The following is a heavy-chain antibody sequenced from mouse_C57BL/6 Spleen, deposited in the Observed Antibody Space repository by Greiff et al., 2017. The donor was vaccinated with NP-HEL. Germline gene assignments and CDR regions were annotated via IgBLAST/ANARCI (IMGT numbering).Heavy chain of an antibody. CDR3: SRVGDYYYGSSSMDY. V-gene: IGHV1-42*01. CDR2: INPSTGGT. J-gene: IGHJ4*01. CDR1: GYSFTGYY. D-gene: IGHD1-1*01. Sequence: VQLKESGPELVKPGASVKISCKASGYSFTGYYMNWVKQSPEKSLEWIGEINPSTGGTTYNQKFKAKATLTVDKSSSTAYMQLKSLTSEDSAVYYCSRVGDYYYGSSSMDYWGQGTSVTVSS.